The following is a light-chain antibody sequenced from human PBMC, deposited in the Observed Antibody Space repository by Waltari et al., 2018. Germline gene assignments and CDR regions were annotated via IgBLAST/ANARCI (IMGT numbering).Light chain of an antibody. J-gene: IGLJ1*01. V-gene: IGLV2-11*01. CDR3: CSYAGSYTFYV. Sequence: QSALTQPRSVSGSPGQSVTISCTGTSSDVGGYNYVSWYQQHPGKAPKLIIYDVSKRPSGVPDPVSGSKSGNTASLTISGLQAEDEADYYCCSYAGSYTFYVFETGTKVTVL. CDR1: SSDVGGYNY. CDR2: DVS.